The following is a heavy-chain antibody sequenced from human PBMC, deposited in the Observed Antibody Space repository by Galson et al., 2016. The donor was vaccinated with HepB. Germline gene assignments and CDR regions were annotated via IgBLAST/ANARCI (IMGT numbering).Heavy chain of an antibody. D-gene: IGHD4-11*01. J-gene: IGHJ4*02. CDR2: IHYSGDT. V-gene: IGHV4-39*01. CDR3: AGVQLQFGYYFDS. Sequence: ETLSLTCTVSGGSISSNSYYWGWIRQPPGKGLECIGSIHYSGDTYYNPPLKSRLTISVDTSKNQFSLRLTSVTAADTAMYYCAGVQLQFGYYFDSWGQGTLVTVSS. CDR1: GGSISSNSYY.